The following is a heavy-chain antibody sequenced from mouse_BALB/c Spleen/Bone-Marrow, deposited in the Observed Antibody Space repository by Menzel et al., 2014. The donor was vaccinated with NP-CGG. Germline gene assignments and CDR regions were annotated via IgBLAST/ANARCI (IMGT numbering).Heavy chain of an antibody. CDR2: ISSGSSTI. V-gene: IGHV5-17*02. CDR1: GFTFSSFG. Sequence: EVKLVESGGGLVQPGRSRKLSCAASGFTFSSFGMHWVRQAPEKGLEWVAYISSGSSTIYYADTVKGRFTISRDNPKNTLFLQMTSLRSEDTAMYYCARSYYGSSYYFDYWGQGTTLTVSS. CDR3: ARSYYGSSYYFDY. D-gene: IGHD1-1*01. J-gene: IGHJ2*01.